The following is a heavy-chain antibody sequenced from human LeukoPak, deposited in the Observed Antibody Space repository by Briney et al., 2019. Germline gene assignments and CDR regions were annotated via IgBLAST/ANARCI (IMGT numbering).Heavy chain of an antibody. CDR2: ISANNGDT. Sequence: ASVKVSCKASGYTFTSYGISWVRQAPGQGLEWMGWISANNGDTNYVQKFRGRVTMTTDTSTSTAYMELGSLISDDTAVYYCARDVPGTTPFDFWGQGTLVTVSS. CDR3: ARDVPGTTPFDF. J-gene: IGHJ4*02. D-gene: IGHD1-7*01. V-gene: IGHV1-18*01. CDR1: GYTFTSYG.